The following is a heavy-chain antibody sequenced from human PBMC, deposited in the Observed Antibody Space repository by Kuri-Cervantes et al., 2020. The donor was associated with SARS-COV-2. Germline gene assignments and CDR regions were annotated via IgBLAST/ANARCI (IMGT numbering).Heavy chain of an antibody. Sequence: GGSLRLSCAASGFTFSSYGMHWVRQAPGKGLEWVAVIWSDGSNKYYADSVNGRFTISRDNSKNTLYLQINSLRAEDTAVYYCARAPHDYSNYKYYYGMDVWGHRTTVTVSS. CDR3: ARAPHDYSNYKYYYGMDV. D-gene: IGHD4-11*01. V-gene: IGHV3-33*01. CDR1: GFTFSSYG. J-gene: IGHJ6*02. CDR2: IWSDGSNK.